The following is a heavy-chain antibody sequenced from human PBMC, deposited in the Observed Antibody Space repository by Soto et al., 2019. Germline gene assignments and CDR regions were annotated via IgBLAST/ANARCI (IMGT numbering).Heavy chain of an antibody. CDR2: IITIFGTA. J-gene: IGHJ6*02. V-gene: IGHV1-69*01. CDR3: AILVYSGYGWGLSDYYYYGMHV. CDR1: RGTFSSYA. Sequence: QVQLVQSGAEVKKPGSSVKVSCKASRGTFSSYAISWVRQARGQGLEWMGGIITIFGTAHYAQTFQGRVTITADEATSTAYMEFSGLRFEDTAVYYCAILVYSGYGWGLSDYYYYGMHVLGQGTTVTVSS. D-gene: IGHD5-12*01.